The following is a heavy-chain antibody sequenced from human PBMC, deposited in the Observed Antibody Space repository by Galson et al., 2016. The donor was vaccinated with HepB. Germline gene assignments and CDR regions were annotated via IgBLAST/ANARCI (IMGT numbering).Heavy chain of an antibody. Sequence: SETLSLTCGVYGGSLSGYYWHWIRQPPGKGLEWIGESSHSGTTKYTPSLKSRVTISLDSSKTHLSLRMTSMTAADTAVYYCVMWVPLEIFDYWGQGALVTVSS. CDR1: GGSLSGYY. CDR3: VMWVPLEIFDY. D-gene: IGHD1-1*01. J-gene: IGHJ4*02. V-gene: IGHV4-34*01. CDR2: SSHSGTT.